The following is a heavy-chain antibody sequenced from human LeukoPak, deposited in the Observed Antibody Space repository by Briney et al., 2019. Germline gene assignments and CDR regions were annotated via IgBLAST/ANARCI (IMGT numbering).Heavy chain of an antibody. V-gene: IGHV3-23*01. CDR3: ARGGSYLSAFDI. CDR1: GFTFSSYD. J-gene: IGHJ3*02. CDR2: IRPSGDNT. Sequence: GGSLRLSCAASGFTFSSYDMTWVRQAPGRGLEWVSSIRPSGDNTYYGDSVKGRFTISRDNSKNTVYLQMNSLRAEDTAVYYCARGGSYLSAFDIWGQGTMVTVSS. D-gene: IGHD1-26*01.